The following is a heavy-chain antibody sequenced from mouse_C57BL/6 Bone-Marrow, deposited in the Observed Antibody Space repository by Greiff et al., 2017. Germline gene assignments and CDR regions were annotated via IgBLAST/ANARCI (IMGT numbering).Heavy chain of an antibody. CDR1: GYTFTDYY. V-gene: IGHV1-19*01. J-gene: IGHJ3*01. D-gene: IGHD1-1*01. Sequence: VQLQQSGPVLVKPGASVKMSCKASGYTFTDYYMNWVKQSHGKSLERIGVINPYNGGTSYNQKFKGKATLTVDKSSSTAYMELNSLTSEDSAVYYCARSGYYGSAWFAYWGQGTLVTVSA. CDR3: ARSGYYGSAWFAY. CDR2: INPYNGGT.